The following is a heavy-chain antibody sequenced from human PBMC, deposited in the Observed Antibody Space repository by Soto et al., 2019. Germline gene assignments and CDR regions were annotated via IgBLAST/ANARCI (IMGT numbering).Heavy chain of an antibody. D-gene: IGHD3-10*01. V-gene: IGHV1-3*01. Sequence: QVQLVQSGAEVKMPGASVKLSCKASGYTFTGYGVDWVRQAPGQRLEWMGWINGGNGDTKVSQKFQDRVTLTRDTSATTVYMELSSLTSEDTAVYYCARDRGNGYSYNWFDHWGQGSLVTVSS. CDR3: ARDRGNGYSYNWFDH. CDR2: INGGNGDT. J-gene: IGHJ5*02. CDR1: GYTFTGYG.